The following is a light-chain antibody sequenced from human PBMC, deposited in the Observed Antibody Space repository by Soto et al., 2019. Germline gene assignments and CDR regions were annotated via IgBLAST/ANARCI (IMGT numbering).Light chain of an antibody. CDR2: RVS. Sequence: VMTESPDSLAVSLGERATINCKSSQSLLYSSNNKNYFAWFQQRPGQPPRRLIYRVSTRDSGVPDRFSGSGSGTDFTLKISSVEAEDVGVYYCLQGTHWPITFGQGTRWRL. CDR3: LQGTHWPIT. CDR1: QSLLYSSNNKNY. V-gene: IGKV2-30*01. J-gene: IGKJ5*01.